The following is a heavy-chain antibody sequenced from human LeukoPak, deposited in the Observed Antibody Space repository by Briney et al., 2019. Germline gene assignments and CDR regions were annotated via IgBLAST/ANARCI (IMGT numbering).Heavy chain of an antibody. CDR1: GYTFTGYY. V-gene: IGHV1-2*02. J-gene: IGHJ4*02. CDR3: ARRSLYCSSTNCPPSLYYFDY. CDR2: INPNSGGT. Sequence: GASVALSCTASGYTFTGYYMHWVRQAPGPGIGWMGWINPNSGGTNYAQNFQGRVTMASDTSIRTAYMELSRLRSDDTAVYYCARRSLYCSSTNCPPSLYYFDYWGQGTLVTVSS. D-gene: IGHD2-2*01.